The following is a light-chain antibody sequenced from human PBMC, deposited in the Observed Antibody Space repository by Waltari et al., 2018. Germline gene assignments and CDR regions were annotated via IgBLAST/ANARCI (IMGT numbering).Light chain of an antibody. V-gene: IGLV3-1*01. CDR3: QAWDSSVVV. Sequence: SYELTQPPSVSVSPGQTASITCPGDKLGDKYACWYQQKPGQSPVLVIYQDRKRPSGIPDRFSGSNSGNTATLTISGTQAMDEADYYCQAWDSSVVVFGGGTKLTVL. J-gene: IGLJ2*01. CDR2: QDR. CDR1: KLGDKY.